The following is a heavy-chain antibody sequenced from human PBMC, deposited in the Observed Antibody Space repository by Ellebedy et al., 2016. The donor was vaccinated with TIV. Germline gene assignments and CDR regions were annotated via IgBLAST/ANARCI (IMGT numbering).Heavy chain of an antibody. Sequence: AASVKVSCKASGYSFTRYYIHWVRQAPGQGLEWMGWISAYNGNTNYAQKFQGRVTMTTDRSTSTAHMELRSLRSDDTAVYYCARAHGVGATGWFDSWGQGTLVTVSS. CDR2: ISAYNGNT. CDR3: ARAHGVGATGWFDS. CDR1: GYSFTRYY. D-gene: IGHD1-26*01. V-gene: IGHV1-18*04. J-gene: IGHJ5*01.